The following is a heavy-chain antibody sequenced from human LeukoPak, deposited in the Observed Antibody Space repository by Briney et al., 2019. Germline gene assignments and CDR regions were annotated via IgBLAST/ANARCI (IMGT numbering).Heavy chain of an antibody. D-gene: IGHD2-2*01. V-gene: IGHV3-74*01. CDR3: ARDAIVVVPAATYNWFDP. CDR2: INSDGSST. Sequence: GGSLRLSCAASGFTFSSYWMHWVRQAPGKGLVWVSSINSDGSSTSYADSVKGRFTISRDNAKNTLYLQMNSLRAEDTAVYYCARDAIVVVPAATYNWFDPWGQGTLVTVSS. J-gene: IGHJ5*02. CDR1: GFTFSSYW.